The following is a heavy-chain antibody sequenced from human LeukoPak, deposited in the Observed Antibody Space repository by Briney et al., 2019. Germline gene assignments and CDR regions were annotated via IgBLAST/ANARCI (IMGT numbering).Heavy chain of an antibody. J-gene: IGHJ4*02. Sequence: SETLSLTCAVSGYSISSGYYWGWIRQPPGKGLESIGSMYHSGNTYYNPSLKSRVTISIDTSKNQFSLKLSSVTAADTAIYYCARLRGQGLDSWGQGTLVTVSS. CDR2: MYHSGNT. V-gene: IGHV4-38-2*01. CDR1: GYSISSGYY. CDR3: ARLRGQGLDS. D-gene: IGHD3-16*01.